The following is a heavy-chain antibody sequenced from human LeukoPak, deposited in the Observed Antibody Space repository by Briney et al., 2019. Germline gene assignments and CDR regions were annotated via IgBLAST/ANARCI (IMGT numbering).Heavy chain of an antibody. Sequence: PGGSLRLSCAASGLTFSSYWMHWVRQAPGKGLVWVSRINSDGSSTSYTDSVKGRFTISRDNAKNTLYLQMNSLRAEDTAVYYCARDWARNIEMAQDLDYWGQGTLVTVSS. J-gene: IGHJ4*02. CDR2: INSDGSST. V-gene: IGHV3-74*01. CDR3: ARDWARNIEMAQDLDY. CDR1: GLTFSSYW. D-gene: IGHD5-24*01.